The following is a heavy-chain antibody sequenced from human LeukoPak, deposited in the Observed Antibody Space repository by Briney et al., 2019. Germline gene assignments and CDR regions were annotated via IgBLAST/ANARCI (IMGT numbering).Heavy chain of an antibody. Sequence: GGALRLSCAASGSTFTNAWMNWVRQAPGKGLEWVGRIKSKSDGGTTDYAPPMKGRFTISRDDPKITLYLQMNSLKTEYTAVYYCAHGLWHYDAFDVWGQGTLVTVSS. D-gene: IGHD3-10*01. CDR3: AHGLWHYDAFDV. J-gene: IGHJ3*01. CDR1: GSTFTNAW. V-gene: IGHV3-15*01. CDR2: IKSKSDGGTT.